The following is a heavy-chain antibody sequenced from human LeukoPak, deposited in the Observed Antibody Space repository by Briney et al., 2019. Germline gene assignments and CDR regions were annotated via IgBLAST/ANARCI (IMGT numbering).Heavy chain of an antibody. D-gene: IGHD6-6*01. Sequence: SETLSLTCAVYGGSFSGYYWSWIRQPPGKGLEWIGEINHSGSTNYNPSLKSRVTISVDTSKNQFSLKLSSVTAADTAVYYCARHREIAARPGDFQHWGQGTLVTVSS. CDR1: GGSFSGYY. CDR3: ARHREIAARPGDFQH. V-gene: IGHV4-34*01. CDR2: INHSGST. J-gene: IGHJ1*01.